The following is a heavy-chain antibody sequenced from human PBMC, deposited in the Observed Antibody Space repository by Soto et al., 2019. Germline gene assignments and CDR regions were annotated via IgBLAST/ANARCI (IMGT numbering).Heavy chain of an antibody. V-gene: IGHV4-30-4*01. Sequence: SETLSLTCSVSGDSISTVDYFWAWIRQPPGQALEYIGYVYKSATTYYNPSFEGRVAISLDTSKSHFSLNVTSVTAADTAVYFCARGRYCLTGRCFPNWFDSWGQGTLVTVSS. CDR1: GDSISTVDYF. J-gene: IGHJ5*01. CDR2: VYKSATT. CDR3: ARGRYCLTGRCFPNWFDS. D-gene: IGHD2-15*01.